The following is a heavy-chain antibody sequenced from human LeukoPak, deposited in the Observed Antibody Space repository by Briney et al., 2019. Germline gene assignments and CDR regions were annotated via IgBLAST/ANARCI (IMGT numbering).Heavy chain of an antibody. Sequence: PGGSLRLSCAASGFTVSSSYMSWVRQAPGKGLEWVSVIYSGGSTYYADSVKGRSTISRDNSKNTLYLQMNSLRAEDTAVYYCARATYYYDTSGYYYWGQGTLVTVSS. CDR2: IYSGGST. CDR1: GFTVSSSY. J-gene: IGHJ4*02. V-gene: IGHV3-53*01. CDR3: ARATYYYDTSGYYY. D-gene: IGHD3-22*01.